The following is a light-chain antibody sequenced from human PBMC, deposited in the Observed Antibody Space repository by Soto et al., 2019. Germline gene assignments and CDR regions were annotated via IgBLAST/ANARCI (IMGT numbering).Light chain of an antibody. Sequence: DIQMTQSPSSLSASVGERVTITCRASQSIGVYLNWFQQKPGKAPELVIYGASSLPSGVPPRFRGGGSATDFTPTISSLQHEDFVTYYCQESVSSLGTFGPGTTVDIK. CDR3: QESVSSLGT. J-gene: IGKJ3*01. V-gene: IGKV1-39*01. CDR2: GAS. CDR1: QSIGVY.